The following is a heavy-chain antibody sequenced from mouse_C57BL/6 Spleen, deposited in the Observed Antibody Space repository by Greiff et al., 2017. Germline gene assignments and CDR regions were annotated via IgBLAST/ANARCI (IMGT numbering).Heavy chain of an antibody. V-gene: IGHV1-85*01. D-gene: IGHD1-1*01. CDR2: IYPRDGST. CDR1: GYTFTSYD. J-gene: IGHJ2*01. CDR3: ARGATTVFDY. Sequence: QVTLKVSGPELVKPGASVKLSCKASGYTFTSYDINWVKQRPGQGLEWIGWIYPRDGSTKYNEKFKGKDTLTVDTSSSTAYMELHSLTSEDSAVYFCARGATTVFDYWGQGTTLTVSS.